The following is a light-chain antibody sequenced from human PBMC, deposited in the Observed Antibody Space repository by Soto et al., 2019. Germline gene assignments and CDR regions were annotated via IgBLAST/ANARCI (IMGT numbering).Light chain of an antibody. Sequence: EIVLTQSPGTLSLSPGERATLSCRASQTVSSNYLAWYQQKSGQAPRLLIYGASSRATGIPDRFSGSGSGTVFTLNISRLEPEDFAVYYCQQYSSSRTFGQGTKVEIK. V-gene: IGKV3-20*01. CDR2: GAS. CDR3: QQYSSSRT. CDR1: QTVSSNY. J-gene: IGKJ1*01.